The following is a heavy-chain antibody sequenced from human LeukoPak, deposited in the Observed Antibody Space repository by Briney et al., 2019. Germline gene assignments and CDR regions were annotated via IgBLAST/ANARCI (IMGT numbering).Heavy chain of an antibody. Sequence: PGGSLRLSCAASGFTFTTYAMSWVRQAPGKGLEWVSAIRGSGDSTYYADSVKGRFTISRDNSKNTVYLQMNSLGAEDTAVYYCAKFGESSSYYYYYYYMDVWGKGTTVTVSS. D-gene: IGHD3-22*01. CDR3: AKFGESSSYYYYYYYMDV. CDR2: IRGSGDST. V-gene: IGHV3-23*01. J-gene: IGHJ6*03. CDR1: GFTFTTYA.